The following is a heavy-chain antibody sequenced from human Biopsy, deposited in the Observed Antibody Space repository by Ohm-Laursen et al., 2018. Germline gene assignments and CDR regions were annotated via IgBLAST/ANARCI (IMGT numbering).Heavy chain of an antibody. V-gene: IGHV1-24*01. J-gene: IGHJ4*02. CDR1: GYTLNELS. CDR2: FAPENGKT. D-gene: IGHD1-1*01. Sequence: SVKVSCRVSGYTLNELSMHWVRQAPGRGLEWMGGFAPENGKTIYAQKFQGRITMTEDTSTDTAYMELSSLRSEDTAVYYCAADINVWNVNYWGQGTQVTASS. CDR3: AADINVWNVNY.